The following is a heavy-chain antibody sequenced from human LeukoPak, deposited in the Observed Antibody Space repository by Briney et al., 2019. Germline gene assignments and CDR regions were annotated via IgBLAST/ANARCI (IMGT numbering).Heavy chain of an antibody. CDR3: ARDRDGDSLFDY. J-gene: IGHJ4*02. CDR2: ISAYNGNT. Sequence: ASVKVSCKASGYTFTSYGISWVRQAPRQGLEWMGWISAYNGNTNYAQKLQGRVTMTTDTSTSTAYMELRSLRSDDTAVYYCARDRDGDSLFDYWGQGTLVTVSS. CDR1: GYTFTSYG. D-gene: IGHD4-17*01. V-gene: IGHV1-18*01.